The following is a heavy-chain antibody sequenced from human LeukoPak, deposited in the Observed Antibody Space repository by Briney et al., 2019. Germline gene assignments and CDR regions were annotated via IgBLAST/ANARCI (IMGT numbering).Heavy chain of an antibody. CDR1: GDSVSSSSAT. Sequence: SQTLSLTCAISGDSVSSSSATWNWIRQSPSRGLEWRGRTYYRSKWYNDYAVSVKSRITINPDTSKNQFSLQLNSVTPEDTAVYYCTRAGSYGYYWYFDLWGRGTLVTVSS. J-gene: IGHJ2*01. CDR2: TYYRSKWYN. CDR3: TRAGSYGYYWYFDL. V-gene: IGHV6-1*01. D-gene: IGHD5-18*01.